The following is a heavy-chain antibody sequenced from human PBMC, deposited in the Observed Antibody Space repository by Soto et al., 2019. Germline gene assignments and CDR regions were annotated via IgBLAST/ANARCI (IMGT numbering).Heavy chain of an antibody. CDR1: GGSISSYY. Sequence: SETLSLTCTVSGGSISSYYWSWIRQPPGKGLEWIGYIYYSGSTNYNPSLKSRVTISVDTSKNQFSLKLSSVTAADTAVYYCARIGRPFYYYDSSGYYYGAFDIWGQGTMVTVSS. CDR2: IYYSGST. D-gene: IGHD3-22*01. CDR3: ARIGRPFYYYDSSGYYYGAFDI. V-gene: IGHV4-59*01. J-gene: IGHJ3*02.